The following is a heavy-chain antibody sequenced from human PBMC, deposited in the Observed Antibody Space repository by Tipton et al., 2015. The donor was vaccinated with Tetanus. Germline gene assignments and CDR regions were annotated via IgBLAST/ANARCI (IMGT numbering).Heavy chain of an antibody. J-gene: IGHJ5*02. CDR2: ISPFNENV. Sequence: QVQLVQSGAEVKKPGASVKVSCKASGYTFTHYGVNWVRQAPGQGLEWMGWISPFNENVNYAEKFQGRLTMTTDRSTATVYMDLRSVGSDDKAVYYCARGRGLGPPAYFEHWGQGTLVSVSS. D-gene: IGHD3/OR15-3a*01. CDR3: ARGRGLGPPAYFEH. CDR1: GYTFTHYG. V-gene: IGHV1-18*01.